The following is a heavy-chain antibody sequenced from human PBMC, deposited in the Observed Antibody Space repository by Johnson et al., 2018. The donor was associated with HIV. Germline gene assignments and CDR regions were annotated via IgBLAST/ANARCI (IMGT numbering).Heavy chain of an antibody. D-gene: IGHD3-22*01. J-gene: IGHJ3*01. V-gene: IGHV3-NL1*01. Sequence: QVQLVESGGGVVQPGRSLRLSCAASGFSFSRYVMHWVRQAPGKGLEWVSVIYSGGNTYYADSVKGRFTLSRDTSKNTVFLQMNSLRAEDTAVYYCASGRPDGSGSYYVDAFHFWGQGTMVTVSS. CDR2: IYSGGNT. CDR3: ASGRPDGSGSYYVDAFHF. CDR1: GFSFSRYV.